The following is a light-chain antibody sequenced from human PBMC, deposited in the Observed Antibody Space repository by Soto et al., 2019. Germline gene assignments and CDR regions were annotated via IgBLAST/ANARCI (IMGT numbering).Light chain of an antibody. Sequence: QSALTQPASVSGSPGQSITISCTGTSSDIGSYNLVSWYQRHPGRAPKLMVYDGSRRPSGVSNRFSGSKSGNTASLTISGRQAEDEADYFCCSSAGHSAHWVFGGGTKLTVL. CDR1: SSDIGSYNL. CDR3: CSSAGHSAHWV. J-gene: IGLJ3*02. CDR2: DGS. V-gene: IGLV2-23*01.